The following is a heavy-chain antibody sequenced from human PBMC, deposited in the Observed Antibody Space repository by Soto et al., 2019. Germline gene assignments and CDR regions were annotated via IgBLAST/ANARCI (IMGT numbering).Heavy chain of an antibody. CDR3: ARGVAATSYYYYGMDV. CDR2: IIPILGIA. J-gene: IGHJ6*04. Sequence: QVQLVQSGAEVKKPGSSVKVSCKASGGTFSSYTISWVRQAPGQGLEWMGRIIPILGIANYAQKFQGRVTITAAKSTSTAYMELSSLRSEDTAVYYCARGVAATSYYYYGMDVWGKGTTVTVSS. V-gene: IGHV1-69*02. D-gene: IGHD2-15*01. CDR1: GGTFSSYT.